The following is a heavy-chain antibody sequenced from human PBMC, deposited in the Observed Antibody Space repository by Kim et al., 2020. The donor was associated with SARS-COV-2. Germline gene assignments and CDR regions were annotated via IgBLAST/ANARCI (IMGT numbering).Heavy chain of an antibody. CDR1: GFTFGDYA. CDR2: IRSKAYGGTT. Sequence: GGSLRLSCTASGFTFGDYAMSWVRQAPGKGLEWVGFIRSKAYGGTTEYAASVKGRFTISRDDSKSIAYLQMNSLKTEDTAVYYCTVATITYYYYGMDVWGQGTTVTVSS. D-gene: IGHD5-12*01. V-gene: IGHV3-49*04. CDR3: TVATITYYYYGMDV. J-gene: IGHJ6*02.